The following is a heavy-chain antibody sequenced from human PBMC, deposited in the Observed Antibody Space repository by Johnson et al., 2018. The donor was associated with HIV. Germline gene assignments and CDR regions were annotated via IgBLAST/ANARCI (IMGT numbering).Heavy chain of an antibody. CDR1: GFTFSGSA. V-gene: IGHV3-73*02. CDR3: AKDRNWGWPVWAFDI. Sequence: VQLVESGGGLVQPGGSLKLSCAASGFTFSGSAMHWVRQASGKGLEWVGRIRSKANSYATAYAASVKGRFTISSDDSKNTAYLQMNSLRAEDTAVYYCAKDRNWGWPVWAFDIWGQGTMVTVSS. D-gene: IGHD3-16*01. CDR2: IRSKANSYAT. J-gene: IGHJ3*02.